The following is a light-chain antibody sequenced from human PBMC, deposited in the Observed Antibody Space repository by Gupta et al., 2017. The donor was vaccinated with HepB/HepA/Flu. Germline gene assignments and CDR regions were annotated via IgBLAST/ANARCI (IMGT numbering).Light chain of an antibody. J-gene: IGLJ3*02. Sequence: QSALTQPASVSGSPGQSITISCPGTSSDVGDHKYVSWYQQHPGKAPKLMIYDVRKRPSGVSNRFSGSKSGNTASLTISVLQAEDEADYYGTSDTNRNTWVFGGGTNLTVL. CDR3: TSDTNRNTWV. V-gene: IGLV2-14*03. CDR1: SSDVGDHKY. CDR2: DVR.